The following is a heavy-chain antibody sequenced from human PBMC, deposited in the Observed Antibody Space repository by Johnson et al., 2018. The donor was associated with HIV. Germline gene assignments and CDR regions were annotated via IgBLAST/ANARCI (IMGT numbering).Heavy chain of an antibody. CDR2: ISYDGSDK. J-gene: IGHJ3*02. CDR3: ARSSGSYLDDAFDI. D-gene: IGHD1-26*01. CDR1: GFTFSSYA. Sequence: QVTLVESGGGVVQPGRSLRLSCAASGFTFSSYAIHWVRQAPAKGLEWVAVISYDGSDKYYADSMKGRLTISRDSSKNTLYLQMNSLRAEDTAVYYCARSSGSYLDDAFDIWGQGTMVTVSS. V-gene: IGHV3-30*14.